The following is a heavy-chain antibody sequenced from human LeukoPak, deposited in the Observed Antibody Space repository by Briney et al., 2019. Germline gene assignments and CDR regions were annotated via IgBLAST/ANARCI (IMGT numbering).Heavy chain of an antibody. V-gene: IGHV3-48*01. Sequence: GGSLRLSCAASGFTFSSYSMNWVRQAPGKGLEWISYISSGSRTIYYGDSVKGRFTVSRDNAKNSLYLQMRSLRAEDTAVYYCARESISGHRDFDYWGKGTLVTASS. CDR3: ARESISGHRDFDY. J-gene: IGHJ4*02. CDR1: GFTFSSYS. D-gene: IGHD1-26*01. CDR2: ISSGSRTI.